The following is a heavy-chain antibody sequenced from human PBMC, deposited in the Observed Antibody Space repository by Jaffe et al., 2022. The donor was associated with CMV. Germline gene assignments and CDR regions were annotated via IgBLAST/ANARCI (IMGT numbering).Heavy chain of an antibody. Sequence: QLQLQESGPGLVRPSETLSLTCTVSGDSISADNYYWGWIRQAPGKALEWLGSVYYSGTTYDNPSLKSRVTLSVDKSKNQVSLKVRSVAAADTAVYYCARHRYDSSGHYSEWFDPWGQGTLVTVSS. V-gene: IGHV4-39*01. D-gene: IGHD3-22*01. J-gene: IGHJ5*02. CDR2: VYYSGTT. CDR1: GDSISADNYY. CDR3: ARHRYDSSGHYSEWFDP.